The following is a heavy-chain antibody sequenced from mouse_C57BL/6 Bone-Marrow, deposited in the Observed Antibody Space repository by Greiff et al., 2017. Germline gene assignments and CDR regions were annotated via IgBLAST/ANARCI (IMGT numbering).Heavy chain of an antibody. CDR1: GYAFSSSW. CDR2: IYPGDGDT. V-gene: IGHV1-82*01. J-gene: IGHJ1*03. D-gene: IGHD2-14*01. CDR3: ARWEVRRWYFDV. Sequence: QVQLQQSGPELVKPGASVKISCKASGYAFSSSWMNWVKQRPGKGLEWIGRIYPGDGDTKYNGKFKGKATLTAGKSSSTAYMQLSSLTSEDSAVYFCARWEVRRWYFDVWGTGTTVTVSS.